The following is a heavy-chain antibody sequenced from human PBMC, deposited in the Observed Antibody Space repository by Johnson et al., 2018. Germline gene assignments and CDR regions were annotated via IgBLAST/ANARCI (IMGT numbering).Heavy chain of an antibody. CDR1: GYIFTGYY. CDR2: INPNSGGT. D-gene: IGHD6-13*01. V-gene: IGHV1-2*02. CDR3: ARGGHSRTWRKYCKL. J-gene: IGHJ1*01. Sequence: QVQLVQSGAEVKMPGASVKVSCKASGYIFTGYYMKWVRQAPGQGLEWMGWINPNSGGTNYAQKLQGRVTMTTDTSTSTAYMERRSLRSDDTAVYYCARGGHSRTWRKYCKLWGQGTLVTVSS.